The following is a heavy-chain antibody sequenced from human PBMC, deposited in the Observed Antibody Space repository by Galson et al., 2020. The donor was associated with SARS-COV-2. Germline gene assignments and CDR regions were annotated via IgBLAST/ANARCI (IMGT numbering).Heavy chain of an antibody. CDR1: GFTFSSYA. D-gene: IGHD3-10*01. Sequence: GGSLRLSCAASGFTFSSYAMSWVRQAPGKGLEWVSAISGSGGSTYYADSVKGRFTISRDNSKNTLYLQMNSLRAEDTAVYYCAKDHPSLSWFGELLSCFDYWGQGTLVTVSS. J-gene: IGHJ4*02. V-gene: IGHV3-23*01. CDR2: ISGSGGST. CDR3: AKDHPSLSWFGELLSCFDY.